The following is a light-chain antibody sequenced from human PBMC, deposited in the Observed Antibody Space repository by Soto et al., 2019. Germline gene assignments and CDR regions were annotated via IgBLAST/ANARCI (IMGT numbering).Light chain of an antibody. CDR2: DAS. J-gene: IGKJ1*01. Sequence: IVLTQSPATLSLSPGERATLSCRASQSVRSSLAWYQQQPGQAPRLLIYDASNRATGIPGRFSGSGSGTDFTLTISSLDPKDFAVYYCQQRSNWPGTFGLGTKVEIK. CDR3: QQRSNWPGT. CDR1: QSVRSS. V-gene: IGKV3-11*01.